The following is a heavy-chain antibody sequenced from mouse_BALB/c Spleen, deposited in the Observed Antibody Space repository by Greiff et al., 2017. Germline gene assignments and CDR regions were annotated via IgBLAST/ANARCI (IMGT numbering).Heavy chain of an antibody. Sequence: VQLQQSGPGLVAPSQSLSITCTVSGFSLTSYGVSWVRQPPGKGLEWLGVIWGDGSTNYHSALISRLSISKDNSKSQVFLKLNSLQTDDTATYYCAKPSYGHDRSWFAYWGQGTLVTVSA. CDR3: AKPSYGHDRSWFAY. D-gene: IGHD2-2*01. CDR1: GFSLTSYG. V-gene: IGHV2-3*01. J-gene: IGHJ3*01. CDR2: IWGDGST.